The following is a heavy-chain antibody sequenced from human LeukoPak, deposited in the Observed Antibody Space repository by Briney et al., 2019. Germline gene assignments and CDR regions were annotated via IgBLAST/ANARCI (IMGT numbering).Heavy chain of an antibody. D-gene: IGHD5/OR15-5a*01. CDR2: IKSKLHGGTS. CDR1: GFTFYNAW. CDR3: TTSTSPGIDH. Sequence: GGSLRLSCAASGFTFYNAWMSWVRQAPGKGLEGVARIKSKLHGGTSDYAAPVKGRFTISRDDSENMVYLQMNSLETDDTAVYYCTTSTSPGIDHWGQGTLVTVSS. V-gene: IGHV3-15*01. J-gene: IGHJ4*02.